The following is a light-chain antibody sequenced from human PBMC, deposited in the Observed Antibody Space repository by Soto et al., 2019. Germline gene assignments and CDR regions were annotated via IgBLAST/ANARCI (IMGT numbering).Light chain of an antibody. Sequence: QSALTQPASVSGSPGQSITISCTGTSSDVGGYNYVSWFQQHPGKAPKLMIYEVSSRPSGVSNRFSGSKSGNTASLTISGLQTEDEADYYCHSYTTSSTGVFGGGTKLTVL. J-gene: IGLJ3*02. CDR1: SSDVGGYNY. CDR3: HSYTTSSTGV. V-gene: IGLV2-14*01. CDR2: EVS.